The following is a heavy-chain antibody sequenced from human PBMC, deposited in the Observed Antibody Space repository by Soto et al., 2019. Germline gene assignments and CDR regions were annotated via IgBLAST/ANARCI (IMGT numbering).Heavy chain of an antibody. D-gene: IGHD6-19*01. Sequence: VQLVESGGGLVQPGGSLGLSCAASGFTFSNYNMNWVRQAPGKGLEWLSYISISSTKYYADSVKGRFTISRDNAKNSLYPQMNSLRDEDTAVYYCVRVGFGSTGWGGDFDYWGQGTLVTVSS. CDR2: ISISSTK. V-gene: IGHV3-48*02. J-gene: IGHJ4*02. CDR3: VRVGFGSTGWGGDFDY. CDR1: GFTFSNYN.